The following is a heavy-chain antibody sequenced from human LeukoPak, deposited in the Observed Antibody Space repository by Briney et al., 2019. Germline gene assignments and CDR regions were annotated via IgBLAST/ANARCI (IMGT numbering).Heavy chain of an antibody. J-gene: IGHJ5*02. CDR3: ARERWELLDP. CDR1: GFTFSSYA. CDR2: ISYDGSNK. D-gene: IGHD1-26*01. Sequence: GGSLRLSCAASGFTFSSYAMHWVRQAPGKGLEWVAVISYDGSNKYYADSVKVRFTISRDNSKNTLYLQMNSLRAEDTAVYYCARERWELLDPWGQGTLVTVSS. V-gene: IGHV3-30-3*01.